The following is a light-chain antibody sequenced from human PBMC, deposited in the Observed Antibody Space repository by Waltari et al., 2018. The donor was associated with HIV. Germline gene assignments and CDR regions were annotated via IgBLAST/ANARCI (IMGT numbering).Light chain of an antibody. CDR3: CSYAGSYTWV. Sequence: QSALTQPRSVSGSPGQSVTISCTGTSLNVGGYNYVSWFQQPPGKAPKLIIYDVTQRPAGAPHRFSASKSGNTASLTISGLQAGDEADYFCCSYAGSYTWVFGTGTELTVL. CDR1: SLNVGGYNY. J-gene: IGLJ3*02. V-gene: IGLV2-11*01. CDR2: DVT.